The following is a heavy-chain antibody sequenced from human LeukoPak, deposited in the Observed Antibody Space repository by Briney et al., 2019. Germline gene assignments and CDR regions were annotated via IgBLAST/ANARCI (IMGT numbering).Heavy chain of an antibody. J-gene: IGHJ4*02. D-gene: IGHD3-16*01. CDR3: ARGSGRGGSFDY. V-gene: IGHV4-34*01. CDR2: INHSGRT. CDR1: GGSFSGYY. Sequence: SETLSLTCAVYGGSFSGYYWSWIRQPPGKGLEWIGEINHSGRTNYNPSLKSRVTISVDTSKNQFSLKLSSVTAADTAVYYCARGSGRGGSFDYWGQGTLVTVSS.